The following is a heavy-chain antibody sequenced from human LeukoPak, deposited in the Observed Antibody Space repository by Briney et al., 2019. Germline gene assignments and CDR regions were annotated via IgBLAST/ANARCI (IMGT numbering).Heavy chain of an antibody. CDR2: IYPGDSDT. J-gene: IGHJ4*02. CDR3: ARVPYSTLSMDY. Sequence: GEPLKISCKSSGYTFSNYWIGWVRQMPGKGLEWMGIIYPGDSDTRYSPSFEGQVSISADKSISTAYLQWSSLKASDTAMYYCARVPYSTLSMDYWGQGTLVTVSS. CDR1: GYTFSNYW. D-gene: IGHD6-6*01. V-gene: IGHV5-51*01.